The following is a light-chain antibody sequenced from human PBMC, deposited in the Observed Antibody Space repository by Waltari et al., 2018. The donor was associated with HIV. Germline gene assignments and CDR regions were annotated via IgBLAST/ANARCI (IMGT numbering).Light chain of an antibody. Sequence: DIQMTQSPSSVSASVGDRVTITCRASQTINNHLNWYQQKPGKAPKLLIYAASSLQSGVPSRCSGSGSGTDFTLTISSLQPEDFTTYYCQHSRAFGQGTKVEIK. J-gene: IGKJ1*01. CDR2: AAS. CDR3: QHSRA. V-gene: IGKV1-39*01. CDR1: QTINNH.